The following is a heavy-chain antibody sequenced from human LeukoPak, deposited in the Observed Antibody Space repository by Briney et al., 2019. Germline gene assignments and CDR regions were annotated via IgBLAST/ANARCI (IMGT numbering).Heavy chain of an antibody. Sequence: GESLKISCKGSGYSFTSYWIGWVRQTPGKGLEWMGIIYPGDSDTRYSPSFQGQVTISADKSISTAYLQWSSLKASDTAMYYCARRSSSGFQGVDVWGQGTTVTVSS. CDR2: IYPGDSDT. V-gene: IGHV5-51*01. J-gene: IGHJ6*02. D-gene: IGHD6-19*01. CDR3: ARRSSSGFQGVDV. CDR1: GYSFTSYW.